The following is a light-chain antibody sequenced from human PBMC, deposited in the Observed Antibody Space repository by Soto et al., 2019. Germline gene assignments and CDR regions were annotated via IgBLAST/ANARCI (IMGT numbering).Light chain of an antibody. CDR2: AAS. V-gene: IGKV1-39*01. Sequence: DIQMTPSPSSLSASVGDRVTITCRASQSISSYLNWYQQKPGKAPKLLIYAASTLQSGVPSRFSGSGSGTDFTLTISSLQSEDFATYYCQQLNSYPITFGQGTR. CDR3: QQLNSYPIT. J-gene: IGKJ5*01. CDR1: QSISSY.